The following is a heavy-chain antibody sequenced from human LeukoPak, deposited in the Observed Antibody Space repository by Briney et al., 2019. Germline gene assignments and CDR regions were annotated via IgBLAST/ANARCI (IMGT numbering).Heavy chain of an antibody. Sequence: SVKVSCKPSGGTFSSYAISWVRQAPGQGLEWMGGFIPIFGTANYAQKFQGRVTITTDESTSTAYMELSSLRSEDTAVYYCARGEKGATPDFDYWGQGTLVTVSS. CDR2: FIPIFGTA. V-gene: IGHV1-69*05. J-gene: IGHJ4*02. D-gene: IGHD5-12*01. CDR3: ARGEKGATPDFDY. CDR1: GGTFSSYA.